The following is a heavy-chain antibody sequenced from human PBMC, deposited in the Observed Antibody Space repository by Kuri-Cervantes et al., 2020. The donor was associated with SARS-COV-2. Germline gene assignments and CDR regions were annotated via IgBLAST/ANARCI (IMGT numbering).Heavy chain of an antibody. J-gene: IGHJ3*02. CDR1: GGSISSGRNY. CDR3: ARDQGSGNPALDACDI. Sequence: SETLSLTCTVSGGSISSGRNYWSWIRQPAGKGLEWIGYIYPSGSTNYNPSLKSRVTISVDTSKNQISLKLSSVTAVDTAVYYCARDQGSGNPALDACDIWGQGTTVTVSS. V-gene: IGHV4-61*09. D-gene: IGHD3-3*01. CDR2: IYPSGST.